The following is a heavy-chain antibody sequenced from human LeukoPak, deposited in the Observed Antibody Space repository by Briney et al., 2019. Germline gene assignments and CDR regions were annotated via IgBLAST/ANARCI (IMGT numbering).Heavy chain of an antibody. J-gene: IGHJ4*02. V-gene: IGHV4-30-2*01. CDR3: ARTDWGSEYYFDY. CDR1: GGSISSGGYY. Sequence: SETLSLTCTVSGGSISSGGYYWSWIRQPPGKGLEWIGYIFHSGSTYYNPSLKSRVTISVDRSKNQFSLKLSSVTAADTAVYYCARTDWGSEYYFDYWGQGILVTVSS. D-gene: IGHD7-27*01. CDR2: IFHSGST.